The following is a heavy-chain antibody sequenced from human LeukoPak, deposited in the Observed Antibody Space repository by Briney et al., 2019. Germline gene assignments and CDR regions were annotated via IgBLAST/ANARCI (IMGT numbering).Heavy chain of an antibody. CDR2: NSGSGGST. J-gene: IGHJ6*03. D-gene: IGHD3-9*01. Sequence: PGGSLRLSCAASGVTFSTYAMSWVRQAPGKGLEWVSANSGSGGSTYYADSVKGRFTISRDNSKNTLYLQMNSLRAEDTAVYYCAKQGRDWLRDYYYYMDVWGKGTTVTISS. CDR3: AKQGRDWLRDYYYYMDV. V-gene: IGHV3-23*01. CDR1: GVTFSTYA.